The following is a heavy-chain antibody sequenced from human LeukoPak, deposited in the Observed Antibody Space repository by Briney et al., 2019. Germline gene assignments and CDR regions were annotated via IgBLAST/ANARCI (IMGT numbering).Heavy chain of an antibody. CDR2: ISSSSSYI. CDR3: ARGVVVTGLDY. Sequence: GGSLRLSCAASGFTFSDYYMSWIRQAPGKGLEWVSSISSSSSYIYYADSVKGRFTISRDNAKNSLYLQMNSLRAEDTAVYYCARGVVVTGLDYWGQGTLVTVSS. J-gene: IGHJ4*02. CDR1: GFTFSDYY. V-gene: IGHV3-11*06. D-gene: IGHD2-2*01.